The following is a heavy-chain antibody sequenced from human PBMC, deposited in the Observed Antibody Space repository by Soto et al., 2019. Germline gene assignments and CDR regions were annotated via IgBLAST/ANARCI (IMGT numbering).Heavy chain of an antibody. J-gene: IGHJ4*02. V-gene: IGHV3-66*01. CDR2: IYSGGST. D-gene: IGHD5-18*01. CDR3: ARDAGYSYGPFDY. CDR1: GFTVSSNY. Sequence: GGSLRLSCAASGFTVSSNYMGWVRQAPGKGLEWVSVIYSGGSTYYADSVKGRFTISRDNSKNTLYLQMNSLRDEDTAVYYCARDAGYSYGPFDYWGQGTLVTVSS.